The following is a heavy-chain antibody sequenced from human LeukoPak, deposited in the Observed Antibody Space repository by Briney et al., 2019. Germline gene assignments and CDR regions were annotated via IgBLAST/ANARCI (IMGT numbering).Heavy chain of an antibody. J-gene: IGHJ5*02. CDR3: ARGGTLINYPILSIYPRNSFDP. Sequence: VASVTVSCKASGYTFTGYYMHLVRQAPGQGLEWMGWINPNSGGTNYAQKFQGRVTMTRDTSISTAYMELSRLRSDDTAVYYCARGGTLINYPILSIYPRNSFDPWGQGTLVTVSS. CDR1: GYTFTGYY. V-gene: IGHV1-2*02. D-gene: IGHD2-21*01. CDR2: INPNSGGT.